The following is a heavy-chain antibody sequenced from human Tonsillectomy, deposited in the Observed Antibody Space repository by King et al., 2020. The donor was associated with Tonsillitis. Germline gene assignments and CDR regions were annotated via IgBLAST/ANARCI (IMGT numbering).Heavy chain of an antibody. V-gene: IGHV1-46*01. D-gene: IGHD5-12*01. CDR1: GYTFTSYY. Sequence: VQLVQSGAEVKKPGASVKVSCKASGYTFTSYYMHWVRQAPGQGLEWMGIINPSGGSTSYVQKFQGRATMTKDTYTSTVYRELSSLRSEDTAVYYCARGYVDIVATIDYWGQGTLVTVSS. CDR2: INPSGGST. J-gene: IGHJ4*02. CDR3: ARGYVDIVATIDY.